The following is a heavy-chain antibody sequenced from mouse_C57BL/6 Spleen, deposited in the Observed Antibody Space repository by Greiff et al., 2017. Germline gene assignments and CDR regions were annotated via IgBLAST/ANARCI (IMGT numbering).Heavy chain of an antibody. V-gene: IGHV7-3*01. CDR1: GFTFTDYY. CDR2: IRNKANGYTT. D-gene: IGHD1-2*01. J-gene: IGHJ4*01. CDR3: ARYGATAGMDY. Sequence: EVQLQESGGGLVQPGGSLSLSCAASGFTFTDYYMSWVRQPPGKALEWLGFIRNKANGYTTEYSASVKGRFTISRDNSQSILYLQMNALRAEDSATYYCARYGATAGMDYWGQGTSVTVSS.